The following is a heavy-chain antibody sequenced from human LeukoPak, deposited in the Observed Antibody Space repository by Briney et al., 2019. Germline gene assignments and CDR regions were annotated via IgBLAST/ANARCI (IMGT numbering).Heavy chain of an antibody. CDR1: GYTFTIYG. CDR2: ISAYNGNT. Sequence: ASVTVSFKASGYTFTIYGISWVRQAPGQGLEWMGWISAYNGNTNYAQKLQGRVTMTTDTSTSTAYMELRSLRSDDTAVYYCARDRIVSSPFDHWGQGTLVTVSS. D-gene: IGHD6-13*01. V-gene: IGHV1-18*01. CDR3: ARDRIVSSPFDH. J-gene: IGHJ5*02.